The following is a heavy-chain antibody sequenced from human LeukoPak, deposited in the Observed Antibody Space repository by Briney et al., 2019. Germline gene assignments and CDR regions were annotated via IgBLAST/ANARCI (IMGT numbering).Heavy chain of an antibody. Sequence: ASVKVSCKASGYTFTSYGVSWVRQAPGQGLEWMGWISAYNGNTNYAQKLQGRVTMTTDTSTSTAYMELRSLRSDDTAVYYCARETDYGDHGGCAFDIWGQGTMVTVSS. CDR1: GYTFTSYG. J-gene: IGHJ3*02. D-gene: IGHD4-17*01. V-gene: IGHV1-18*04. CDR2: ISAYNGNT. CDR3: ARETDYGDHGGCAFDI.